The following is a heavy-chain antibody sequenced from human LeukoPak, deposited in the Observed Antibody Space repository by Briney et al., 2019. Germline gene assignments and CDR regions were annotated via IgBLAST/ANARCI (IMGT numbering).Heavy chain of an antibody. Sequence: GGSLRLSCAASGFTFSSYGMHWVRQAPGKGLEWVAFIRYDGSNKCYADSVKGRFTISRDNSKNTLYLQMNSLRAEDTAVYYCAKLDFYCSSTSCQFDYWGQGTLVTVSS. CDR2: IRYDGSNK. CDR1: GFTFSSYG. V-gene: IGHV3-30*02. CDR3: AKLDFYCSSTSCQFDY. J-gene: IGHJ4*02. D-gene: IGHD2-2*01.